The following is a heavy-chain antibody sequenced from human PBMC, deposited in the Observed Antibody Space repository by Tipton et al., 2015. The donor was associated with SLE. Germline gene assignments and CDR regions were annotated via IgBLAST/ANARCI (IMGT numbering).Heavy chain of an antibody. D-gene: IGHD6-6*01. V-gene: IGHV4-34*07. CDR1: GGPFSGYF. Sequence: TLSLTCAVYGGPFSGYFWSWIRQPPGKPLEWIGEINHSGSTNFNPSLKSRVTISVNTSKNQFSLKLSSVTAADTAVYYCAGGYSSSSICFDSWGQGTLVTVSS. CDR2: INHSGST. J-gene: IGHJ5*01. CDR3: AGGYSSSSICFDS.